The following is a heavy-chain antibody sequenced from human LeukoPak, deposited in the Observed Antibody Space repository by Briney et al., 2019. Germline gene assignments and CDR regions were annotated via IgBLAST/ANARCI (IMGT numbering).Heavy chain of an antibody. CDR3: ATGAVTRFPGMDV. D-gene: IGHD4-23*01. CDR2: VDPGDGET. CDR1: GYTHTELS. J-gene: IGHJ6*02. V-gene: IGHV1-24*01. Sequence: SVNVSCKVCGYTHTELSMHWVRQAPGKGLEWMGGVDPGDGETIYAQKFQGRVTMTQDTSTDTADMELSSLRSEDTAVYYCATGAVTRFPGMDVWGQGPTVTVSS.